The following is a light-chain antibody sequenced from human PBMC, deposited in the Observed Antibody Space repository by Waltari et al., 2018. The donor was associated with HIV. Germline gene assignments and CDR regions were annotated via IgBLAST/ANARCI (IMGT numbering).Light chain of an antibody. J-gene: IGLJ2*01. Sequence: QSALPQPPSASGPPAQSVAISCTGTSSDVGGYNPVSWYQQHPGKAPTLRIYEFTKRTSGVPDRFAGSKSVKTASLTVSGLQAEDEADYYCSSYAGSNNVLFGGGTKLTVL. CDR3: SSYAGSNNVL. CDR1: SSDVGGYNP. CDR2: EFT. V-gene: IGLV2-8*01.